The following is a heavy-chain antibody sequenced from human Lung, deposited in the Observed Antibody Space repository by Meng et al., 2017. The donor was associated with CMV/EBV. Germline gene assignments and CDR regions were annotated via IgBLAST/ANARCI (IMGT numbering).Heavy chain of an antibody. D-gene: IGHD3-22*01. Sequence: ASXXVSXKASGYTFTNYYLHWVRQAPGQGLEWMGMINSRSGTTTYSQKFQGRISMTRDTSTSTVYLDLSSLRSEDSTVYYCAREEGSYDGSGAFDYWGKGTXVTVDS. CDR1: GYTFTNYY. CDR2: INSRSGTT. V-gene: IGHV1-46*01. J-gene: IGHJ4*02. CDR3: AREEGSYDGSGAFDY.